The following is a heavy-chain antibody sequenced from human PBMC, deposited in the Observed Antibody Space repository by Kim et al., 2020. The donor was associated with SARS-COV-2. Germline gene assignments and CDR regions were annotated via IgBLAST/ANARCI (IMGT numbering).Heavy chain of an antibody. CDR2: IIPILGIA. Sequence: SVKVSCKASGGTFSSYAISWVRQAPGQGLEWMGRIIPILGIANYAQKFQGRVTITADKSTSTAYMELSSLRSEDTAVYYCAAERVAAAGRTHYYYYGMDVWGQGTTVTVSS. CDR3: AAERVAAAGRTHYYYYGMDV. CDR1: GGTFSSYA. V-gene: IGHV1-69*04. J-gene: IGHJ6*02. D-gene: IGHD6-13*01.